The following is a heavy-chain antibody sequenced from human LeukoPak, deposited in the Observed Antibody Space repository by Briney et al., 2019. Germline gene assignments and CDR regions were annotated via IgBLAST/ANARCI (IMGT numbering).Heavy chain of an antibody. D-gene: IGHD3-22*01. CDR2: MNPNSGNT. CDR1: GYTFTSYD. CDR3: ATARPDSSGYFDAFDI. J-gene: IGHJ3*02. V-gene: IGHV1-8*01. Sequence: ASVKVSCKASGYTFTSYDINWVRQATGQGLEWMGWMNPNSGNTGYAQKFQGRVTMTRNTSISTAYMELSSLRSEDTAVYYCATARPDSSGYFDAFDIWGQGTMVTVSS.